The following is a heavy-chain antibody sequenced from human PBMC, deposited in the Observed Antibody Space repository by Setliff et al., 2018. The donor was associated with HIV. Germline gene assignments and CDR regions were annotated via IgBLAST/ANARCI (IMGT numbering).Heavy chain of an antibody. CDR3: ARDPRGLLSPVPRGYFDY. CDR2: IYHSGTA. V-gene: IGHV4-38-2*02. Sequence: PSETLSLTCNVSGFSISSNYYWGWVRQPPGRGLEWIGNIYHSGTAYYNPSFKTRVAISIDTSKNYVSLKLRSLTAADTAIHYCARDPRGLLSPVPRGYFDYWGQGALVTVSS. J-gene: IGHJ4*02. CDR1: GFSISSNYY. D-gene: IGHD3-22*01.